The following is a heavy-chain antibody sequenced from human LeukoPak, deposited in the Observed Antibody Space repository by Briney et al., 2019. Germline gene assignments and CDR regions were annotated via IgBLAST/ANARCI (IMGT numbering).Heavy chain of an antibody. V-gene: IGHV4-38-2*01. CDR2: IYHSGST. CDR1: GYSISSGYY. CDR3: ARLPLLDYYDSSGYYRDY. Sequence: PSETLSLTCAVSGYSISSGYYWGWIRQPPGKGLEWIGSIYHSGSTYYNPSLKSRVTISVDTSKNQFSLKLSSVTAADTAVYYCARLPLLDYYDSSGYYRDYWGQGTLVTVSS. D-gene: IGHD3-22*01. J-gene: IGHJ4*02.